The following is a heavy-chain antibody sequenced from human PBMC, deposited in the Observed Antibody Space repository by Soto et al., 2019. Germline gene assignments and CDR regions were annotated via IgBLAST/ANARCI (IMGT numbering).Heavy chain of an antibody. CDR2: INIDGRST. Sequence: VLLVESGGGVVQPGGSLRLSCAASGFTLNNYWMHWVRQAPGKGLEWVSRINIDGRSTTYADSVKGRFSISRDDAKTTLFPQMNSRRAEDTAVYYCERDSRSNRWYYCGSWGQGTLVTVSS. CDR1: GFTLNNYW. V-gene: IGHV3-74*01. J-gene: IGHJ4*02. D-gene: IGHD2-2*01. CDR3: ERDSRSNRWYYCGS.